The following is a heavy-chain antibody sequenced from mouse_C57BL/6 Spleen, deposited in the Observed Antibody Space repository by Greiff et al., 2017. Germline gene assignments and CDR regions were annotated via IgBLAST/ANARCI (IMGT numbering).Heavy chain of an antibody. CDR1: GYTFTSYT. CDR2: INPSSGYT. CDR3: ARGGYYAMDY. Sequence: QVQLQQSGAELARPGASVKMSCKASGYTFTSYTMHWVKQRPGQGLEWIGYINPSSGYTKYNQKFKDKATLTADKSSSTAYMQLSSQTSEDSAVYYCARGGYYAMDYWGQGTSVTVSS. J-gene: IGHJ4*01. V-gene: IGHV1-4*01.